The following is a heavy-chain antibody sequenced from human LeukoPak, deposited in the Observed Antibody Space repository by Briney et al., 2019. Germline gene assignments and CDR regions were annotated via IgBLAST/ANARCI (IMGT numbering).Heavy chain of an antibody. Sequence: GGSLRLSCAASGFTFDDYTMHWVRQAPGKGLEWVSLINTGGTTYYADSVKGRFTISRDNSKNTLYLQMNSLRAEDTAVYYCAKWPPQWRGNCWGQGTLVTVSS. CDR3: AKWPPQWRGNC. V-gene: IGHV3-23*03. J-gene: IGHJ4*02. CDR2: INTGGTT. CDR1: GFTFDDYT. D-gene: IGHD6-19*01.